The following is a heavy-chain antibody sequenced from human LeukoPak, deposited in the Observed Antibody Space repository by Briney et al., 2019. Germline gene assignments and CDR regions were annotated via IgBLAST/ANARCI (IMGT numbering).Heavy chain of an antibody. CDR1: GYTFTGYY. J-gene: IGHJ6*02. D-gene: IGHD6-13*01. V-gene: IGHV1-2*02. Sequence: ASVTVSCKASGYTFTGYYMHWVRQAPGQGLEWMGWINPNSGGTNYAQKFQGRVTMTRDTSISTAYMELSRLRSDDTAVYYCARVSSSWQGYYYYGMDVWGQGTTVTVSS. CDR3: ARVSSSWQGYYYYGMDV. CDR2: INPNSGGT.